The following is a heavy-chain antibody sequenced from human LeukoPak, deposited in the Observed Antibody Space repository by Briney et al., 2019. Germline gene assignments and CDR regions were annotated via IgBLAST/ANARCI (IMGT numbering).Heavy chain of an antibody. D-gene: IGHD5-18*01. CDR3: ASSIQLWLRAFDI. CDR2: ISYDGSNK. J-gene: IGHJ3*02. V-gene: IGHV3-30-3*01. CDR1: GFTFSSYA. Sequence: GGSLRLSCAASGFTFSSYAMHWVRQAPGKGLEWVAVISYDGSNKYYADSVKGRFTISRDSSKNTLYLQMNSLRAEDTAVYYCASSIQLWLRAFDIWGQGTMVTVSS.